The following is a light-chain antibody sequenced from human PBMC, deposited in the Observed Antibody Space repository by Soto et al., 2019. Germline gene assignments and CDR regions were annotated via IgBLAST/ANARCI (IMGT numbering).Light chain of an antibody. CDR1: SSDVGGYNS. V-gene: IGLV2-14*03. CDR3: SSYTSTSSYV. Sequence: QSVVTQPASVSGSVGQSITVSCTGTSSDVGGYNSVSWYQQHPGKPPKLIIYEVSNRPSGVSDRFSGSKSGNTASLTISGLQAEDEADYYYSSYTSTSSYVFATGTKVTVL. CDR2: EVS. J-gene: IGLJ1*01.